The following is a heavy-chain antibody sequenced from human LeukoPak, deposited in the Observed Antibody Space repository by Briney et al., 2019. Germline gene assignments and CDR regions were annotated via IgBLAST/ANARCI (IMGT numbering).Heavy chain of an antibody. J-gene: IGHJ5*02. CDR1: GGTFSSYA. V-gene: IGHV1-69*04. Sequence: SVKVSCKASGGTFSSYATSWVRQAPGQGLEWMGRIIPIFGIANYAQKFQGRVTITADKSTSTAYMELSSLRSEDTAVYYCARDRRAVAFYSNWFDPWGQGTLVTVSS. CDR2: IIPIFGIA. CDR3: ARDRRAVAFYSNWFDP. D-gene: IGHD6-19*01.